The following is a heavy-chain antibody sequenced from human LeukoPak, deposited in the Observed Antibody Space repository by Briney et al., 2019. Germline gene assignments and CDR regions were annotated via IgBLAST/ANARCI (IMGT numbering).Heavy chain of an antibody. V-gene: IGHV3-30*04. Sequence: GGSLRLSCAASRFTFSSYTMHWVRQAPGKGLEWVAIISYGGSSKYYADSVKGRFTLSRDNSKNMLYLQMNSLRADDTAVYYCARESLGGSWFDYWGQGTLVTVSS. CDR1: RFTFSSYT. CDR2: ISYGGSSK. J-gene: IGHJ4*02. D-gene: IGHD6-13*01. CDR3: ARESLGGSWFDY.